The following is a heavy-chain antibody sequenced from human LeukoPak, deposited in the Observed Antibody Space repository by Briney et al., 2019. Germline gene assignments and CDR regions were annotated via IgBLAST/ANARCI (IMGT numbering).Heavy chain of an antibody. J-gene: IGHJ4*02. D-gene: IGHD6-13*01. Sequence: GGSLKLSCAASGFTFSSYSMNWVRQAPGKGLEWVSYISSSSSTIYYADSVKGRFTISRDNAKNSLYLQMNSLRAEDTAVYYCARGRAAAGTGGFDYWGQGTLVTVSS. CDR1: GFTFSSYS. CDR3: ARGRAAAGTGGFDY. V-gene: IGHV3-48*01. CDR2: ISSSSSTI.